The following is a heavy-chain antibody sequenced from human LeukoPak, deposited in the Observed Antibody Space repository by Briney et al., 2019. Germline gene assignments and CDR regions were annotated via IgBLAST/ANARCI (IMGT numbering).Heavy chain of an antibody. CDR3: ARDWRQDNAFDL. V-gene: IGHV3-7*01. CDR1: EFTFSGHQ. J-gene: IGHJ3*01. D-gene: IGHD2-15*01. CDR2: IIQDGSEE. Sequence: GGSLRLSCAASEFTFSGHQMSWVRQAPGKGPEWVAKIIQDGSEEYYLDSVKGRFIISRDNGKNSLYLEMNSLRVEDTAVYYCARDWRQDNAFDLWGRGTLVTVSS.